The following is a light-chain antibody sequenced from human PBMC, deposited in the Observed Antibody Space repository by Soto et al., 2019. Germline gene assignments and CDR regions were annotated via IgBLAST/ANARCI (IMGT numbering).Light chain of an antibody. CDR1: SSDVGSYNY. J-gene: IGLJ1*01. CDR3: SSYTTSGTLG. V-gene: IGLV2-14*03. Sequence: QSALTQPASVSGSPGQSIIISCTGTSSDVGSYNYVSWYQHHPGKAPKFMIYDVSNRPSGVSNRFSGSKSGNTASLTISGLQAEDEADYYCSSYTTSGTLGFGSGTKLTVL. CDR2: DVS.